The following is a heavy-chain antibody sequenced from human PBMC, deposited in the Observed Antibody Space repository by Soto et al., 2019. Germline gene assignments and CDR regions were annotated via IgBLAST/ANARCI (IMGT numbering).Heavy chain of an antibody. CDR2: IYPGDHET. D-gene: IGHD6-13*01. CDR3: ARSPRSSPYFDY. Sequence: ESLKIASQCAGYTCSNFWIGWVRQFPGKGLEWMGIIYPGDHETRYSPSFHGKVTISADKSINTAYLQWNSLEASDTAFYFCARSPRSSPYFDYWGQGSLVTVSS. J-gene: IGHJ4*02. V-gene: IGHV5-51*01. CDR1: GYTCSNFW.